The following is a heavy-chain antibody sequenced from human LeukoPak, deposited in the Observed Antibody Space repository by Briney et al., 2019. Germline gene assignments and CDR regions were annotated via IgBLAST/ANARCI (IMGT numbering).Heavy chain of an antibody. D-gene: IGHD3-22*01. Sequence: GGSLRLSCAASGFTFSSYAMNWVRQAPGKGLEWVAFISYDGSNKYYADSVKGRFTISRDNSKNTLYLQMNSLRAEDTAVYYCAKDGGSGYYYFDYWGQGTLVTVSS. CDR3: AKDGGSGYYYFDY. CDR2: ISYDGSNK. J-gene: IGHJ4*02. V-gene: IGHV3-30-3*01. CDR1: GFTFSSYA.